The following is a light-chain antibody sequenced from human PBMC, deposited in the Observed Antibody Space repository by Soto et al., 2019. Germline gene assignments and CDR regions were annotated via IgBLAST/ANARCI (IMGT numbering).Light chain of an antibody. J-gene: IGKJ1*01. CDR3: QQYESDSPWT. CDR2: DAS. CDR1: QGIRND. Sequence: IQMTQSPSSLSASVGDRVTITCRASQGIRNDLGWYQQKPGKAPKLLIYDASSLESGVPSRFSGSGSGTEFILTISSLQPDDFATYYCQQYESDSPWTFGQGTKVDIK. V-gene: IGKV1-17*01.